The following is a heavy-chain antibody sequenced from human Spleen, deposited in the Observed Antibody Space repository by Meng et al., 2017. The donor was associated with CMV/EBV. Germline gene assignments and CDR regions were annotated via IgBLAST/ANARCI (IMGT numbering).Heavy chain of an antibody. Sequence: GGSLRLSCAASGFTFSNSWMTWVRQAPGKELEWVANIKPDGSDKYYVDSVKGRFTISRDNAKNSLYLQLNGLRPDDAAVYYCAVFDLGHCTSSSCYTYDYWGQGALVTVSS. CDR1: GFTFSNSW. V-gene: IGHV3-7*01. J-gene: IGHJ4*02. CDR2: IKPDGSDK. CDR3: AVFDLGHCTSSSCYTYDY. D-gene: IGHD2-2*02.